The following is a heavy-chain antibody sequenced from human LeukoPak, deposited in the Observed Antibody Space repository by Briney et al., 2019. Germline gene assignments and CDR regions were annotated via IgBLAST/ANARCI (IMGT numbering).Heavy chain of an antibody. V-gene: IGHV4-30-4*01. CDR2: IFYSGST. Sequence: PSETLSLTCTVSGGSISSGDYYWRWIRQPPGQGLEWIGYIFYSGSTYYNPSLKSRLTISVDTSKNQFSLKLSSVTAADTAVYYCASAPRMGASLAFDIWGQGTMVTVSS. J-gene: IGHJ3*02. CDR1: GGSISSGDYY. CDR3: ASAPRMGASLAFDI. D-gene: IGHD4/OR15-4a*01.